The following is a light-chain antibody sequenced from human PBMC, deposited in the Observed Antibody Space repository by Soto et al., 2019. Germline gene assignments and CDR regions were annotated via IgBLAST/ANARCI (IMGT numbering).Light chain of an antibody. J-gene: IGLJ1*01. Sequence: QSVLTQPPSGSAAPGQKVTISCSGSSSNIGNNYVSWYQQLPGAAPKLLIYETDKRLSGVPDRISGSKSGTSATLGITGLQAGDEADYHCGTWDSSLSAHVFGTGTKVTVL. CDR2: ETD. CDR3: GTWDSSLSAHV. CDR1: SSNIGNNY. V-gene: IGLV1-51*02.